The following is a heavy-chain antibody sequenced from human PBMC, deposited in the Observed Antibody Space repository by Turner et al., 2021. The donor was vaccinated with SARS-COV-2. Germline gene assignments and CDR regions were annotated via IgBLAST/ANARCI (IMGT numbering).Heavy chain of an antibody. Sequence: QVLLQGSGPGLVKPSETLSLTCTVSGASINSYYWAWIRQPPGKRLEWIGYIYDRGSTNYNPSLKSRVTISVDTSKNQFSLKLTSVTAADTAVYYCARELSNNWFDPWGQGTLVTVSS. CDR2: IYDRGST. J-gene: IGHJ5*02. V-gene: IGHV4-59*01. CDR3: ARELSNNWFDP. CDR1: GASINSYY.